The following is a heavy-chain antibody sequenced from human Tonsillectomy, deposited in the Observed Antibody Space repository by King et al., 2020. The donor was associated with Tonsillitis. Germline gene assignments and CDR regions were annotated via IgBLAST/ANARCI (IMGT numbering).Heavy chain of an antibody. CDR1: GYTFTSYG. V-gene: IGHV1-18*04. Sequence: QLVQSGAEVKKPGASVKVSCKASGYTFTSYGISWVRQAPGQGLEWMGWISAYNGDTNYAQKLQGRVTMTKDTSTSTAYMDLRSLRSDDTAVYYCARVPLDYYLADEERPLDYWGQGTLVTVSS. J-gene: IGHJ4*02. CDR2: ISAYNGDT. CDR3: ARVPLDYYLADEERPLDY. D-gene: IGHD3-22*01.